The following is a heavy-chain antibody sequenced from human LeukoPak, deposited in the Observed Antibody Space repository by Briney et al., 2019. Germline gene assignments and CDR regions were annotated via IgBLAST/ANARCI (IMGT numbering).Heavy chain of an antibody. CDR1: GFTFSSYG. CDR3: AKESYRGYPFDY. CDR2: ISYDGSNK. J-gene: IGHJ4*02. Sequence: GRSLRLSCAASGFTFSSYGMHWVRQAPGKGLEWVAVISYDGSNKYYADSVKGRFTIPRDNSKNTLYLQMNSLRAEDTAVYYCAKESYRGYPFDYWGQGTLVTVSS. D-gene: IGHD6-25*01. V-gene: IGHV3-30*18.